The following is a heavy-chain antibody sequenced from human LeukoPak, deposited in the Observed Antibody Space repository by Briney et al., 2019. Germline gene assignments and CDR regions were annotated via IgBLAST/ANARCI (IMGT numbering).Heavy chain of an antibody. CDR2: IYYSGST. CDR1: GGSISSYY. J-gene: IGHJ6*02. V-gene: IGHV4-59*08. CDR3: ARRNLYYYYGMDV. D-gene: IGHD2/OR15-2a*01. Sequence: PSETLSLTCTVSGGSISSYYWGWIRQPPGKGLEWIGYIYYSGSTNYNPSLKSRVTISVDTSKSQFSLKLSSVTAADTAVYYCARRNLYYYYGMDVWGQGTTVTVSS.